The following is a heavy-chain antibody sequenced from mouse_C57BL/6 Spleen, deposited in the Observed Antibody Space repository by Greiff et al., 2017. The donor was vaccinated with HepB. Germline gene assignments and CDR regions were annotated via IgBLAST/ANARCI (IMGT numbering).Heavy chain of an antibody. CDR1: GFTFSDYG. CDR3: AMPQSLTPEGFDY. Sequence: EVHLVESGGGLVKPGGSLKLSCAASGFTFSDYGMHWVRQAPEKGLEWVAYISSGSSTIYYADTVKGRFTITRDNAKNTLFLQMTSLRSEDTAMYYCAMPQSLTPEGFDYWGQGTTLTVSS. CDR2: ISSGSSTI. J-gene: IGHJ2*01. V-gene: IGHV5-17*01. D-gene: IGHD2-13*01.